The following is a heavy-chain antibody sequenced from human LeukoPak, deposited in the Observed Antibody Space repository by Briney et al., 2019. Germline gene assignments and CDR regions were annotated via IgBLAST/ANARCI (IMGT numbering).Heavy chain of an antibody. D-gene: IGHD3-10*01. CDR1: GGSISSYY. J-gene: IGHJ6*03. Sequence: SETLSLTCTVSGGSISSYYWSWIRQPPGKGLEWIGYIYTSGSTNYNPSLKSRVTMSVDTSKNQFSLKLSSVTAADTAVYYCARGGITMVRGVTVDYYYYYYMDVWGKGTTVTVSS. CDR3: ARGGITMVRGVTVDYYYYYYMDV. V-gene: IGHV4-4*08. CDR2: IYTSGST.